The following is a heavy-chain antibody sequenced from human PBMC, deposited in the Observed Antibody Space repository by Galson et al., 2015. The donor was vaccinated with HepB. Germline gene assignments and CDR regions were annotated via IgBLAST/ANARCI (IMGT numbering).Heavy chain of an antibody. CDR3: ARPDFSSSWYGSDAFDI. CDR2: IYYSGST. D-gene: IGHD6-13*01. V-gene: IGHV4-30-4*07. J-gene: IGHJ3*02. CDR1: GGSISSGGYS. Sequence: TLSLTCAVSGGSISSGGYSWSWIRQPPGKGLEWIGYIYYSGSTYYNPSLKSRVTISVDTSKNQFSLKLSSVTAADTAVYYCARPDFSSSWYGSDAFDIWGQGTMVTVSS.